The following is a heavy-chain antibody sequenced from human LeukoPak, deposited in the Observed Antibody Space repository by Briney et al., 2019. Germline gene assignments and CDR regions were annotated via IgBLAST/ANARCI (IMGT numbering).Heavy chain of an antibody. CDR1: GGTFSSYA. V-gene: IGHV1-69*05. Sequence: SVKVSCNTSGGTFSSYAISWVRQAPGQGLELMGGIIPIFGTANYAQKFQGRVTITTDESTSTAYKELSSLRSEDTAVYYCARTPGGKAIAAPPSYFDYWGQGTLVTVSS. CDR3: ARTPGGKAIAAPPSYFDY. CDR2: IIPIFGTA. D-gene: IGHD6-6*01. J-gene: IGHJ4*02.